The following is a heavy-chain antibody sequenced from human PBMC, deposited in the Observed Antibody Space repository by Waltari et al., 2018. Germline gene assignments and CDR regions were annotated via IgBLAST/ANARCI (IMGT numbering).Heavy chain of an antibody. CDR3: ASRQQLVPYYYYGMDV. D-gene: IGHD6-13*01. CDR2: IIPIFGTA. V-gene: IGHV1-69*15. J-gene: IGHJ6*02. CDR1: GGTFSSYA. Sequence: QVQLVQSGAEVKKPGSSVKVSCKASGGTFSSYAISWVRQAPGQGLGWMGRIIPIFGTANYAQKFQGRVTITADESTSTAYMELSSLRSEDTAVYYCASRQQLVPYYYYGMDVWGQGTTVTVSS.